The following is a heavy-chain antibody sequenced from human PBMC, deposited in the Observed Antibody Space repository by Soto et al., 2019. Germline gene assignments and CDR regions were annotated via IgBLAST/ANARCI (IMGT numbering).Heavy chain of an antibody. Sequence: GASVKVSCKASGYIFNNYAINWVRQAPGQRLEWMGWINAGNGNTKYSQKLQDRVTITRDTSAATAYMELTSLRSEDTAVYYCARDRGGGDFVDYWGQGTLVTVSS. J-gene: IGHJ4*02. V-gene: IGHV1-3*01. CDR2: INAGNGNT. D-gene: IGHD3-16*01. CDR3: ARDRGGGDFVDY. CDR1: GYIFNNYA.